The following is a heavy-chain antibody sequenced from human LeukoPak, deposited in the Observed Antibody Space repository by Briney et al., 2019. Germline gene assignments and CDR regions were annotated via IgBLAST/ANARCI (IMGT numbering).Heavy chain of an antibody. J-gene: IGHJ4*02. Sequence: GGSLRLSCAASGFIFSSYSINWVRRAPGKGLEWVSYISSSSSTIYYADSVKGRFTISRDNAKNSLYLQMNSLRAEDTAVYYCARGGIAAQDYWGQGTLVTVSS. V-gene: IGHV3-48*01. CDR3: ARGGIAAQDY. CDR2: ISSSSSTI. CDR1: GFIFSSYS. D-gene: IGHD6-13*01.